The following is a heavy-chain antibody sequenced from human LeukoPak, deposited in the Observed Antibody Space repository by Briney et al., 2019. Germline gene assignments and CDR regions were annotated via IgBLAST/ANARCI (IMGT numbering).Heavy chain of an antibody. CDR1: GFTFSSNA. CDR3: ANNYYDSGGSRAFDY. V-gene: IGHV3-23*01. D-gene: IGHD3-22*01. J-gene: IGHJ4*02. CDR2: ISGGGGTT. Sequence: PGGSLRLSCAASGFTFSSNAMSWVRQAPGKGLEWVSTISGGGGTTYYADSVEGRFTISRDNSENTLYLQMNNLRAEGTAVYYCANNYYDSGGSRAFDYWGQGTLVTVSS.